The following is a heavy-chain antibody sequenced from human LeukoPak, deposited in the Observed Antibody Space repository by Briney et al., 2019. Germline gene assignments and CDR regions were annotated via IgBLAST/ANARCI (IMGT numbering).Heavy chain of an antibody. Sequence: GGSLRLSCAAAGFIFSDYIMDWVRQAPGKGLEWVGRIRTRINSSTTEYAASVKGRFTISRDDSKNSMYLHMNSLKTEDTAVYHCSRDGGEGGNSAFDIWGQGTMVTVSS. CDR1: GFIFSDYI. CDR2: IRTRINSSTT. J-gene: IGHJ3*02. CDR3: SRDGGEGGNSAFDI. V-gene: IGHV3-72*01. D-gene: IGHD4-23*01.